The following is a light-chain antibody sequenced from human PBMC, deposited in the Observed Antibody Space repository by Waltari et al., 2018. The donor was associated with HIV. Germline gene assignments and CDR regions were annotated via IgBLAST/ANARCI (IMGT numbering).Light chain of an antibody. V-gene: IGKV1-9*01. CDR2: GAS. CDR3: QQLNSYPRT. Sequence: DIQLTQSPSFLSASVGDRVTITCRASQGITGSLAWYQQKPGKAPKFLSYGASPLQSGGPSRFSGSGSGTEFTLTISSLQPEDFATYYCQQLNSYPRTFGQGTKVEIK. J-gene: IGKJ1*01. CDR1: QGITGS.